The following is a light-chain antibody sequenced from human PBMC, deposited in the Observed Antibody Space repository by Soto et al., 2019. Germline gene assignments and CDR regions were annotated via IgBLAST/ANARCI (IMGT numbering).Light chain of an antibody. V-gene: IGLV2-14*01. CDR3: SSYTPDNRDYV. CDR1: SSDVGAYTS. CDR2: EVS. J-gene: IGLJ1*01. Sequence: QSVLTQPASVSGSPGQSITISCTGTSSDVGAYTSVSWYQQHPGKAPKLIIYEVSNRPPGISTRFSGSKSASTASLTISGLQAEDEAHYYCSSYTPDNRDYVFATGTKVTV.